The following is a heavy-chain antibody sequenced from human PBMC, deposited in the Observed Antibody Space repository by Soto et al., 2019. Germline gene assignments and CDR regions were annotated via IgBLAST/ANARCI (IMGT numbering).Heavy chain of an antibody. CDR3: ARVLFGRGNWFDP. Sequence: TSEILSLTCTVSGGSISSGDYYWSWIRQPPGKGLEWIGYIYYSGSTNYNPSLKSRVTISVDTSKNQFSLKLSSVTAADTAVYYCARVLFGRGNWFDPWGQGTLVTVSS. V-gene: IGHV4-61*08. CDR2: IYYSGST. CDR1: GGSISSGDYY. J-gene: IGHJ5*02. D-gene: IGHD3-3*01.